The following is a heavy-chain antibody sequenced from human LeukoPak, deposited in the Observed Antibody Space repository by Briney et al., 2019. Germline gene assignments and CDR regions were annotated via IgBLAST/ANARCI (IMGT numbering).Heavy chain of an antibody. D-gene: IGHD1-26*01. CDR1: GFPFSSYG. V-gene: IGHV3-30*02. CDR3: AYGGPTGWTLDN. CDR2: LRKDATYS. Sequence: GGSLRLSCAASGFPFSSYGMYWVRQTPDKGLQLVAYLRKDATYSNYADSVMGRFTISRDNNKPGLDLQMSSLRVEDTAVYYCAYGGPTGWTLDNSGQGTLVTVSS. J-gene: IGHJ4*02.